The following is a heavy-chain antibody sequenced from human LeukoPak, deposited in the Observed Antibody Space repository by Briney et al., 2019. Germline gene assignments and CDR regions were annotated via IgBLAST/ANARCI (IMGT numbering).Heavy chain of an antibody. CDR1: GFTFSNAW. CDR2: IKQDGSEK. V-gene: IGHV3-7*01. CDR3: ARDRDNWYFDL. J-gene: IGHJ2*01. Sequence: GGSLRLSCAASGFTFSNAWMSWVRQAPGKGLEWVANIKQDGSEKYYVDSVKGRFTISRDNAKNSLYLQMNSLRAEDTAVYYCARDRDNWYFDLWGRGTLVTVSS.